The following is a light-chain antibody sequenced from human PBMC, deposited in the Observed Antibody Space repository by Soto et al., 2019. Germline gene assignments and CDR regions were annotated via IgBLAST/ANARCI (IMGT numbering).Light chain of an antibody. CDR2: RNN. V-gene: IGLV1-40*01. J-gene: IGLJ3*02. Sequence: QSVLTQPPSVSGAPGQRVTISCTGSSSNIGAPYDVHWYQQLPGTTPKLLIYRNNNRPSGVADRFSGSKSGSSASLATTGLQAEDEADYYCQSYDSSLSGWVFGGGTKLTVL. CDR3: QSYDSSLSGWV. CDR1: SSNIGAPYD.